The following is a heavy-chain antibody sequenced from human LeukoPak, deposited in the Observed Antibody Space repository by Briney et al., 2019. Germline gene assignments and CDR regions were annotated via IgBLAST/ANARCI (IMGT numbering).Heavy chain of an antibody. CDR3: AKDTLTGEAFDI. D-gene: IGHD3-10*01. J-gene: IGHJ3*02. Sequence: GGSLRLSCVVSRFSFTDAWMSWVRQAPGKGLEWVAFIRYDGSNKYYADSVKGRFTISRDNSKNTLYLQMNSLRAEDTAVYYCAKDTLTGEAFDIWGQGTMVTVSS. V-gene: IGHV3-30*02. CDR2: IRYDGSNK. CDR1: RFSFTDAW.